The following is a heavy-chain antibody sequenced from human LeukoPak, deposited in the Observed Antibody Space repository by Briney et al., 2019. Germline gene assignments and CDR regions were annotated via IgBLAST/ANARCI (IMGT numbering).Heavy chain of an antibody. D-gene: IGHD5-18*01. Sequence: GGSLRLSCAASGFTFSSYAMHWVRQAPGKGLEWVAVISYDGSNKYYADSVKGRFTISRDNSKNTLYLQMNSLRAEDTAVYYCAREVQLWSCNFDYWGQGTLVTVSS. CDR3: AREVQLWSCNFDY. CDR1: GFTFSSYA. J-gene: IGHJ4*02. CDR2: ISYDGSNK. V-gene: IGHV3-30*04.